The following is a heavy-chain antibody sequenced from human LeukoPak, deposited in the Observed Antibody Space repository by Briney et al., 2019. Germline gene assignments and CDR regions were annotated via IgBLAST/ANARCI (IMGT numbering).Heavy chain of an antibody. CDR3: ARGPQYSSGWYAH. V-gene: IGHV4-34*01. CDR1: GGSFSGYY. D-gene: IGHD6-19*01. CDR2: INHSGST. Sequence: PSETLSLTCAVYGGSFSGYYRSWIRQPPGKGLEWIGEINHSGSTNYNPSLKSRVTISVDTSKNQFSLKLSSVTAADTAVYYCARGPQYSSGWYAHWGQGTLVTVSS. J-gene: IGHJ5*02.